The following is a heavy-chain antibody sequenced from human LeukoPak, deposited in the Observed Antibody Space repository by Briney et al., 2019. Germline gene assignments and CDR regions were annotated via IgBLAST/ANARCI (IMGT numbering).Heavy chain of an antibody. D-gene: IGHD3-10*01. V-gene: IGHV3-74*01. CDR3: ARGIYGNFDY. CDR1: GFTFNKYW. Sequence: GGSLRLSCAASGFTFNKYWMHWVRQVPRKGLIWVSRINNEGNDTNYVDSVKGRFTISWDNAKNTLYLQMNSLRAEDTAVYYCARGIYGNFDYWGQGSLVTVSS. CDR2: INNEGNDT. J-gene: IGHJ4*02.